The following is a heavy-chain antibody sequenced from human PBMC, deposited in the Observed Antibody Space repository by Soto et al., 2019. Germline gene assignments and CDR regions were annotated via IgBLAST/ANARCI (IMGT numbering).Heavy chain of an antibody. CDR2: ISYDGSNK. J-gene: IGHJ4*02. Sequence: QVQLVESGGGVVQPGRSLRLSCAASGFTFSHYGIHWVRQAPGKGLEWLAVISYDGSNKHYADSVKGRFTVPRDNSKNTLYRPMNSLRAEDTAVYFCARYSGKYQGPIDYWGQGTLVTVSS. CDR1: GFTFSHYG. D-gene: IGHD1-26*01. V-gene: IGHV3-30*03. CDR3: ARYSGKYQGPIDY.